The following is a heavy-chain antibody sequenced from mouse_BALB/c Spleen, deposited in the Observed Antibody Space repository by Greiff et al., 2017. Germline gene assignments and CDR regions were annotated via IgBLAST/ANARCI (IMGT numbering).Heavy chain of an antibody. V-gene: IGHV1S41*01. J-gene: IGHJ2*01. Sequence: DLVKPGASVKLSCKASGYTFTSYWINWIKQRPGQGLEWIGRIAPGSGSTYYNEMFKGKATLTVDTSSSTAYIQLSSLSSEDSAVYFCARRFYFDYWGQGTTLTVSS. CDR1: GYTFTSYW. CDR3: ARRFYFDY. CDR2: IAPGSGST.